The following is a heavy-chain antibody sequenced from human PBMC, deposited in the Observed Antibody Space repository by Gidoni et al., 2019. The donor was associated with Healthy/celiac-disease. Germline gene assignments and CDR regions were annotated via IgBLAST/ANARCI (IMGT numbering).Heavy chain of an antibody. Sequence: QVQLVESGGGVVQPGRSLRLACAASGSTFRSYGMHWVRQAPGKGLEWVAVIWYDGSNKYYADSVKGRFTISRDNSKNTLYLQMSSLRAEDTAVYYCARAAGGASAAHFDYWGQGTLVTVSS. J-gene: IGHJ4*02. V-gene: IGHV3-33*01. CDR2: IWYDGSNK. CDR3: ARAAGGASAAHFDY. CDR1: GSTFRSYG. D-gene: IGHD3-16*01.